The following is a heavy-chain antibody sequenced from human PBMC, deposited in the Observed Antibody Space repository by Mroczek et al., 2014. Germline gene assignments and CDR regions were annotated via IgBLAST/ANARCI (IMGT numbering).Heavy chain of an antibody. D-gene: IGHD3-3*01. J-gene: IGHJ3*02. V-gene: IGHV3-66*02. CDR1: GFTVSSNY. CDR2: IYSGGST. Sequence: VQLGGVWGRLGPAWGGSLRLSCAASGFTVSSNYMSWVRQAPGKGLEWVSVIYSGGSTYYADSVKGRFTISRDNSKNTLYLQMNSLRAEDTAVYYCARGGVGRGYEDAFDIWGQGTMVTVSS. CDR3: ARGGVGRGYEDAFDI.